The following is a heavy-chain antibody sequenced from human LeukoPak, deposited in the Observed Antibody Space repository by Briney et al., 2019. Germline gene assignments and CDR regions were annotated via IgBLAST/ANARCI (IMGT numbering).Heavy chain of an antibody. CDR2: INPDGSAQ. CDR3: TRPGLYDSGKYYVDS. D-gene: IGHD3-10*01. Sequence: GESLRLSCTASGFIFDNSYMTWLRQAPGKGLEWVADINPDGSAQAYLGSVKGRFTISRDNAKNGLFLQMSSLRVDDTAIYYCTRPGLYDSGKYYVDSWGQGTLVTVSS. J-gene: IGHJ4*02. V-gene: IGHV3-7*01. CDR1: GFIFDNSY.